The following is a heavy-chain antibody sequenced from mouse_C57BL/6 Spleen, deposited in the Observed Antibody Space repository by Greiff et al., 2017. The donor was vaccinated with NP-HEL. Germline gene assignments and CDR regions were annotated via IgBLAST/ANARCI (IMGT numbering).Heavy chain of an antibody. J-gene: IGHJ4*01. D-gene: IGHD1-1*01. V-gene: IGHV7-3*01. Sequence: EVQLVESGGGLVQPGGSLSLSCAASGFTFTDYYMSWVRQPPGKALEWLGFIRNKANGYTTEYSASVKGRFTISRDNSQSILYLQMNALRAEDSATYYCARLRGNAMDYWGQGTSVTVSS. CDR1: GFTFTDYY. CDR2: IRNKANGYTT. CDR3: ARLRGNAMDY.